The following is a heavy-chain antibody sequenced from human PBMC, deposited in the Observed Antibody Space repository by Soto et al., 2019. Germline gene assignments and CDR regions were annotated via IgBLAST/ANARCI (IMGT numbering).Heavy chain of an antibody. CDR3: ARDKRVTMIGGWFDP. D-gene: IGHD3-22*01. V-gene: IGHV4-38-2*02. Sequence: SETLSLTCVVSGYSISSGYYWAWVRQPPGKELEWIGSIYHSGKTYYKPSLRSRVTVSVDTSKNQFSMKLVSVTAADTAVYYCARDKRVTMIGGWFDPWGQGTLVTVS. J-gene: IGHJ5*02. CDR1: GYSISSGYY. CDR2: IYHSGKT.